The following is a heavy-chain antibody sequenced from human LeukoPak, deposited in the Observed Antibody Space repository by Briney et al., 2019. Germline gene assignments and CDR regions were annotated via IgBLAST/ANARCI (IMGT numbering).Heavy chain of an antibody. CDR1: GGSISSSSYY. CDR3: AGLDYSNYFDC. Sequence: SETLSLTCTVSGGSISSSSYYWGWIRQPPGKGLEWIGSIYYSGSTYYNPSLKSRVTISVDTSKNQFSLKLSSVTAADTAVYYCAGLDYSNYFDCWGQGTLVTVSS. J-gene: IGHJ4*02. D-gene: IGHD4-11*01. CDR2: IYYSGST. V-gene: IGHV4-39*07.